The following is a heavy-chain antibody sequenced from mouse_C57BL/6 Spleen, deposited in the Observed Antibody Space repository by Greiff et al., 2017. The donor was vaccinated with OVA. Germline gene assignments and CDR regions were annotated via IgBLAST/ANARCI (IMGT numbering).Heavy chain of an antibody. V-gene: IGHV1-18*01. CDR3: ARRRRGKDYDARYYAMDY. CDR1: GYTFTDYN. CDR2: INPNNGGT. D-gene: IGHD2-4*01. J-gene: IGHJ4*01. Sequence: EVQVVESGPELVKPGASVKIPCKASGYTFTDYNMDWVKQSHGKSLEWIGDINPNNGGTIYNQKFKGKATLTVDKSSSTAYMELRSLTSEDTAVYYCARRRRGKDYDARYYAMDYWGQGTSVTVSS.